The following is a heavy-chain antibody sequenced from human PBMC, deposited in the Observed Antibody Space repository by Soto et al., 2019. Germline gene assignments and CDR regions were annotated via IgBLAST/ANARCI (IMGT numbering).Heavy chain of an antibody. D-gene: IGHD3-9*01. J-gene: IGHJ3*02. CDR3: ARDILTEYEASFDI. V-gene: IGHV4-31*03. Sequence: QVQLQESGPGLVKPSQTLSLTCTVSGGSISSGGYYWSWIRQHPGKGLEWIGYIYYSGSTYYNPSLKSRVTISVDTSKHQFSLKLSSVTAADTAVYYCARDILTEYEASFDIWGQGTMVTVSS. CDR2: IYYSGST. CDR1: GGSISSGGYY.